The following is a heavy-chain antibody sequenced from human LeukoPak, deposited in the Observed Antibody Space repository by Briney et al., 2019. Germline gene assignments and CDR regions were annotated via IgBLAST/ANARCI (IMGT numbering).Heavy chain of an antibody. Sequence: GACLSPACPVYSLTFSTLAMVSARLPPGRGLGWVSSIFPSGGEIHYADSVRGRFTISRDNSKSTLSLQMTSLRAEDTAIYYCATYRQVLLPFESWGQGTLVTVSS. CDR2: IFPSGGEI. CDR3: ATYRQVLLPFES. J-gene: IGHJ4*02. CDR1: SLTFSTLA. V-gene: IGHV3-23*01. D-gene: IGHD2-8*02.